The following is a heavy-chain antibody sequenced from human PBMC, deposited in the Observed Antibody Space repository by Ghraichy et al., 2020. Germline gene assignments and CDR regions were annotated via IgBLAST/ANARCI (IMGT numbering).Heavy chain of an antibody. CDR1: GFTFSNAW. CDR2: IKSKTDGGTT. Sequence: GGSLRLSCAASGFTFSNAWMNWVRQAPGKGLEWVGRIKSKTDGGTTDYAAPVKGRFTISRDDSKNTLYLQMTSLKTEDTAVYYCTSDSRLATVVTPGDVVKIIDYWGQGTLVTVSS. D-gene: IGHD4-23*01. J-gene: IGHJ4*02. CDR3: TSDSRLATVVTPGDVVKIIDY. V-gene: IGHV3-15*07.